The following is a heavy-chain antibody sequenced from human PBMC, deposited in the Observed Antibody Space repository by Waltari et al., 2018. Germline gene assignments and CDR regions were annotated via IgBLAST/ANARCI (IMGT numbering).Heavy chain of an antibody. CDR2: IIPIFGTA. V-gene: IGHV1-69*13. Sequence: QVQLVQSGAEVKKPGSSVKASCKASGGTFSSYAISWVRQAPGQGLEWMGGIIPIFGTANYAQKFQGRVTITADESTSTAYMELSSLRSEDTAVYYCAREIVATPTPHWYFDLWGRGTLVTVSS. D-gene: IGHD5-12*01. J-gene: IGHJ2*01. CDR3: AREIVATPTPHWYFDL. CDR1: GGTFSSYA.